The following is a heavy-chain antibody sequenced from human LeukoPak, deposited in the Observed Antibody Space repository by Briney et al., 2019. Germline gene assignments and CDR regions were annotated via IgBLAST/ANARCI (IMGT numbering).Heavy chain of an antibody. CDR1: GFTFSSYS. Sequence: GGSLRLSCAASGFTFSSYSMNWVRQAPGKGLECVSYISSSSSPIYYADSVKGRFTISRDNAKNSLYLQMNSLRDEDTAVYYCARDCSKYYGSGNCYYYYGMDVWGQGTTVTVSS. D-gene: IGHD3-10*01. J-gene: IGHJ6*02. CDR3: ARDCSKYYGSGNCYYYYGMDV. V-gene: IGHV3-48*02. CDR2: ISSSSSPI.